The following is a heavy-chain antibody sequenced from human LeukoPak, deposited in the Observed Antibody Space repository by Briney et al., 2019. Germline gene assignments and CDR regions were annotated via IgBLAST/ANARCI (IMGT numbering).Heavy chain of an antibody. CDR2: VYYSGST. CDR1: NGSINSHY. D-gene: IGHD5-12*01. Sequence: SETLSLTCIVSNGSINSHYWTWIRQPPGKGLEWIGNVYYSGSTNYNPSFKSRVTISVDTSKNQLSLKLSSVTAADTAVYYCARVRGYVYYYGMDVLGQGTTVTVSS. CDR3: ARVRGYVYYYGMDV. J-gene: IGHJ6*02. V-gene: IGHV4-59*11.